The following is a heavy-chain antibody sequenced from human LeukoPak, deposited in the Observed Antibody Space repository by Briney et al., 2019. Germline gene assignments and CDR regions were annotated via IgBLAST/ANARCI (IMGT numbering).Heavy chain of an antibody. CDR3: AKHTASLVMGALDI. CDR1: GFTFSSYG. V-gene: IGHV3-30*18. D-gene: IGHD2-21*01. CDR2: ISYDGSNK. J-gene: IGHJ3*02. Sequence: GRSLRLSCAASGFTFSSYGMHWDRQAPGKGLERVAVISYDGSNKYYADSVKGRFTISRDNSKNTLYLQMNSLRAEDTAVYYCAKHTASLVMGALDIWGQGTMVTVSS.